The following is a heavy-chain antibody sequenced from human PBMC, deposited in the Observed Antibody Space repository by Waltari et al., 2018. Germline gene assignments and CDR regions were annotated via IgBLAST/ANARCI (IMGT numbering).Heavy chain of an antibody. J-gene: IGHJ4*02. CDR3: ARGRGDGANFFFDY. CDR2: VYASGST. V-gene: IGHV4-61*02. Sequence: QVQLQESGPGLVKPSQTLSLICTVSGVSVISGSVSWTWIRQPAGKGLEWIGLVYASGSTKYNPSLKSRVTISVDTSKNQLSLKLSSVTAADTAVYYCARGRGDGANFFFDYWGQGTLVTGSS. D-gene: IGHD3-3*01. CDR1: GVSVISGSVS.